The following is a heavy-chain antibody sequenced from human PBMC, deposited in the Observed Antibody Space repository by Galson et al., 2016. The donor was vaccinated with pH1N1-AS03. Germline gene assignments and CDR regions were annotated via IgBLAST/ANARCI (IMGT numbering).Heavy chain of an antibody. J-gene: IGHJ4*02. CDR1: GFTFNCA. CDR2: ISGSGDNT. V-gene: IGHV3-23*01. CDR3: AKVMHGYGSSWSNFFDH. Sequence: SLRLSCAASGFTFNCAMSWVRQAPGRGLEWASAISGSGDNTFYEDSVRGRFTISRDNSENTLYLQMNNLRAEDTAVYYCAKVMHGYGSSWSNFFDHWGQGTLVTVSS. D-gene: IGHD6-13*01.